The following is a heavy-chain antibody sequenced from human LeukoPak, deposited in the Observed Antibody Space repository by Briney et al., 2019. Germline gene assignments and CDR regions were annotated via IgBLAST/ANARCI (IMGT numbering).Heavy chain of an antibody. CDR2: IYTSGST. CDR3: ARSNSPGDSGWYFPRDDYYYYYYMDV. D-gene: IGHD6-19*01. CDR1: GGSISSYY. V-gene: IGHV4-4*07. J-gene: IGHJ6*03. Sequence: SETLSLTCTVSGGSISSYYWSWIRQPAGKGLEWIGRIYTSGSTNYNPSLKSRVTMSVDTSKNQFSLKLSSVTAADTAVYYCARSNSPGDSGWYFPRDDYYYYYYMDVWGKGTTVTVSS.